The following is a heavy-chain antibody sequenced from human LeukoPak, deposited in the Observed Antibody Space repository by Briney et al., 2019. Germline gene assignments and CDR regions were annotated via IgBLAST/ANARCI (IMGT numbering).Heavy chain of an antibody. CDR2: IYSGGST. J-gene: IGHJ5*02. V-gene: IGHV3-53*01. CDR1: GFTVSSNY. CDR3: AREYAIRTPVVGGVGYSYGYSGWFDP. Sequence: AGGSLRLSCAASGFTVSSNYMSWVRQAPGKGLEWVSVIYSGGSTYYADSVKGRFTISRDNSKNTLYLQMNSLRAEDTAVYYCAREYAIRTPVVGGVGYSYGYSGWFDPWGQGTLATVSS. D-gene: IGHD5-18*01.